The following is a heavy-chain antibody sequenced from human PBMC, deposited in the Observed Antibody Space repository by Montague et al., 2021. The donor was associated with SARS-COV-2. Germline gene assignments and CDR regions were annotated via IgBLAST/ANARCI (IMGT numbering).Heavy chain of an antibody. CDR2: ISYDGSNK. Sequence: SLRLSCAASGFTFSSYSMHWVRQAPGKGPEWVAVISYDGSNKYYADSVKGRFTISRDNSKNTLYLQMNSLRAEDTAVYYCAKAGGYRDAFDIWGQGTTVT. CDR1: GFTFSSYS. CDR3: AKAGGYRDAFDI. D-gene: IGHD3-22*01. J-gene: IGHJ3*02. V-gene: IGHV3-30-3*01.